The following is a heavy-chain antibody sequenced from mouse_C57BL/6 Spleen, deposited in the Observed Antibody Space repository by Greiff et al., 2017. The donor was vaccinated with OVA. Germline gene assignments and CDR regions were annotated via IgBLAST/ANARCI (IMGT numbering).Heavy chain of an antibody. CDR3: TRRRNYYGSSYCFDY. CDR1: GYTFTDYE. J-gene: IGHJ2*01. Sequence: QVQLQESGAELVRPGASVTLSCKASGYTFTDYEMHWVKQTPVHGLEWIGAIDPETGGTAYNQKFKGKAILTADKSSSTAYMELRSLTSEDSAVYYCTRRRNYYGSSYCFDYWGQGTTLTVSS. D-gene: IGHD1-1*01. CDR2: IDPETGGT. V-gene: IGHV1-15*01.